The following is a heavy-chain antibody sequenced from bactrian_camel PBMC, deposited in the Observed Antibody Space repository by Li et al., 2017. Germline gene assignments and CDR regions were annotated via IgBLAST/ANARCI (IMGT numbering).Heavy chain of an antibody. D-gene: IGHD6*01. CDR2: IDSAGTT. J-gene: IGHJ4*01. Sequence: HVQLVESGGGSVQPGGSLRLSCAASGYPSRTYCMGWFRQAPGKEREGVAVIDSAGTTNYARSAKGRFTISRDNALQMNNLKPEDTAMYYCTVDESFARYGGSCWIARLAVVDDYEYWGQGTQVTVS. V-gene: IGHV3S53*01. CDR1: GYPSRTYC. CDR3: TVDESFARYGGSCWIARLAVVDDYEY.